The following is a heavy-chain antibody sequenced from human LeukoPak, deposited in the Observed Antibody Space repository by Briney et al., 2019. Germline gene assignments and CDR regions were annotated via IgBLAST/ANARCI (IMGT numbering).Heavy chain of an antibody. CDR1: GGSISSYY. V-gene: IGHV4-4*09. CDR2: IYTSGST. Sequence: TSETLSLTCTVFGGSISSYYWSWIRQPPGKGLEWIGYIYTSGSTNYNPSLKSRVTISVDTSKNQFSLKLSSVTAADTAVYYCARLSSSWFGVDYWGQGTLVTVSS. CDR3: ARLSSSWFGVDY. J-gene: IGHJ4*02. D-gene: IGHD6-13*01.